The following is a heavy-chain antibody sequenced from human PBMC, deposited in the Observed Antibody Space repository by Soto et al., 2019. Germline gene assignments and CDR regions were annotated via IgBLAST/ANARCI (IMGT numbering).Heavy chain of an antibody. J-gene: IGHJ5*02. D-gene: IGHD6-13*01. V-gene: IGHV4-39*01. CDR1: GGSISSSSYY. CDR2: IYYSGST. CDR3: ARQVLLAAAGTPGPHWFDP. Sequence: PSETLSLTCTVSGGSISSSSYYWGWIRQPPGKGLEWIGSIYYSGSTYYNPSLKSRVTISVDTSKNQFSLKLSSVTAADTAVYYCARQVLLAAAGTPGPHWFDPWGQGTLVTVSS.